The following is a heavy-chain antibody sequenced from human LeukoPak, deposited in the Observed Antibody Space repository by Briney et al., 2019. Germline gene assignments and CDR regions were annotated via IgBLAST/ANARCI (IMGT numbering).Heavy chain of an antibody. CDR1: GGSISSYY. D-gene: IGHD1-1*01. CDR2: IYYSGST. V-gene: IGHV4-59*01. CDR3: ARGYNWNDALFDY. Sequence: SETLSLTCTVSGGSISSYYWSWIRQPPGKGLEWIGYIYYSGSTNYNPSLKSRVTISVDTSKNQFSLKLSSVTAADTAVYYCARGYNWNDALFDYWGQGTLVTVSS. J-gene: IGHJ4*02.